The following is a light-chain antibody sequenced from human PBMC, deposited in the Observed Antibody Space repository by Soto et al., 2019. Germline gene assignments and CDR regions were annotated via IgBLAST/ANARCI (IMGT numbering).Light chain of an antibody. CDR2: AAS. Sequence: EIVLTQSPGTVSLAPGDRATLSCRATQSTSSTYLAWYQQKRGQAPRLLIAAASTRAPGIPDRFSGSRSCTDFTLNIARLEPEDFAVDYWQQYGNSPPSYTFGHGTKLEIK. CDR3: QQYGNSPPSYT. V-gene: IGKV3-20*01. CDR1: QSTSSTY. J-gene: IGKJ2*01.